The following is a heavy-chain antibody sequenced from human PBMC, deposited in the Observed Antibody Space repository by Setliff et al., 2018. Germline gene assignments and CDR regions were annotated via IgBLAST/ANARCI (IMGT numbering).Heavy chain of an antibody. CDR1: GFAFSTYW. J-gene: IGHJ3*02. CDR3: AREASVNSFDI. Sequence: PGGSLRLSCVVSGFAFSTYWMSWVRQSPGRGLEWVANINQDGSTKYSVDSVKGRFTVSRDNAKNSVYLQMSSLRVEDTAVYYGAREASVNSFDICGQGTTVTVSS. CDR2: INQDGSTK. V-gene: IGHV3-7*01.